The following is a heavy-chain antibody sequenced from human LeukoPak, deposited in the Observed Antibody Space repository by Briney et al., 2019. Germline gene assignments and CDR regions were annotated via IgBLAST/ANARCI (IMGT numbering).Heavy chain of an antibody. CDR2: TYYRSTWYN. CDR1: GDSVSSNSVT. J-gene: IGHJ5*02. D-gene: IGHD2-2*01. Sequence: SQTLSLTCATSGDSVSSNSVTWNWIRQSPSRGLEWLGRTYYRSTWYNDYAVSVRGRITVNPDTSKNQFSLHLNSVTPEDTAVYYCARRLTQYDCFDPWGQGILVTVSS. V-gene: IGHV6-1*01. CDR3: ARRLTQYDCFDP.